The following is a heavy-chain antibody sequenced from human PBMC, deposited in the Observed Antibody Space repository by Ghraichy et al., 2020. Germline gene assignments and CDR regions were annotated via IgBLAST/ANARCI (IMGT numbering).Heavy chain of an antibody. CDR2: IYYSGST. CDR3: ARHLYSSESWYFDL. D-gene: IGHD6-19*01. J-gene: IGHJ2*01. V-gene: IGHV4-39*01. CDR1: GGSISSSSYY. Sequence: SETLSLTCTVSGGSISSSSYYWGWIRQPPGKGLEWIGSIYYSGSTYYNPSLKSRVTISVDTSKNQFSLKLSSLTAADTAVYYCARHLYSSESWYFDLWGRGTLVTVSS.